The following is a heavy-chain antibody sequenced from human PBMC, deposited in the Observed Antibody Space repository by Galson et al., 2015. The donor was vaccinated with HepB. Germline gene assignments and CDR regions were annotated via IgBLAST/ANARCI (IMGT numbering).Heavy chain of an antibody. D-gene: IGHD4-17*01. CDR3: AKDRPTVTTRGTVGGNFFDY. Sequence: SLRLSCAASGFTFSSYAMSWVRQAPGKGLEWVSAISGSGGSTYYADSVKGRFTISRDNSKNTLYLQMNSLRAEDTAVYYCAKDRPTVTTRGTVGGNFFDYWGQGTLVTVSS. CDR1: GFTFSSYA. J-gene: IGHJ4*02. V-gene: IGHV3-23*01. CDR2: ISGSGGST.